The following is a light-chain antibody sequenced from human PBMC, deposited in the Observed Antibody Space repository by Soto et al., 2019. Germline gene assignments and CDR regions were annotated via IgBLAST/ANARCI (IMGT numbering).Light chain of an antibody. J-gene: IGKJ1*01. Sequence: EIVLTQSPATLSLSPLERATLSCRASQSVSSYLAWYQQKPGQAPRLLIYDASNRATGIPARFSGSGSGTDFTLTISSLEPEDFAVYYCQQRSNWPPTFGQGTKVDI. CDR2: DAS. V-gene: IGKV3-11*01. CDR1: QSVSSY. CDR3: QQRSNWPPT.